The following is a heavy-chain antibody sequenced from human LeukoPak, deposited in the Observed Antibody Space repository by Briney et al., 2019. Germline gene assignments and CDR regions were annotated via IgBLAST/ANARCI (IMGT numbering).Heavy chain of an antibody. CDR1: GGSFSGYY. D-gene: IGHD3-10*01. CDR3: ARSRVRGVRLFDP. Sequence: SETLSLTCAVYGGSFSGYYWSWIRQPPGKGLEWIGEINHSRSTNYNPSLKSRVTISVDTSKNQFSLKLSSVTAADPAVYYPARSRVRGVRLFDPWGQGTLVTVSS. V-gene: IGHV4-34*01. CDR2: INHSRST. J-gene: IGHJ5*02.